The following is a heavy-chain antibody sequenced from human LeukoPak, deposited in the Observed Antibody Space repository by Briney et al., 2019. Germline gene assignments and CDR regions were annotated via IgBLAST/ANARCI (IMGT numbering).Heavy chain of an antibody. CDR2: ISGSGGST. D-gene: IGHD1-26*01. CDR3: AKALYSGSYYYYMDV. CDR1: GFTFSSYA. J-gene: IGHJ6*03. Sequence: GGSLRLSCAASGFTFSSYAMSWVRQAPGKGLEWVSAISGSGGSTYYADSVKGRFTISRDNSKNTLYLQMNSLRAEDTAVYYCAKALYSGSYYYYMDVWGKGTTVTVSS. V-gene: IGHV3-23*01.